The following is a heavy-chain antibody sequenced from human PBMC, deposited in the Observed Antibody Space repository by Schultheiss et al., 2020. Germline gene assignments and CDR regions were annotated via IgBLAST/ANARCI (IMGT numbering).Heavy chain of an antibody. J-gene: IGHJ4*02. CDR2: IYYSGST. D-gene: IGHD2-8*01. CDR1: GGSISSYY. Sequence: SETLSLTCTVSGGSISSYYWSWIRQPPGKGLEWIGYIYYSGSTNYNPSLKSRVTISVDTSKNQFSLKLSSVTAADTAVYYCARGEGYCTIGVCLYYFDYWGQGTLVTVSS. V-gene: IGHV4-59*01. CDR3: ARGEGYCTIGVCLYYFDY.